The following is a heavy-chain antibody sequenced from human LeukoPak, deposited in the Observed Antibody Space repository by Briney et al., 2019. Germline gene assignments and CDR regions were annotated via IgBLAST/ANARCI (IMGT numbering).Heavy chain of an antibody. Sequence: GGSLRLSCAASGFTFTSYGMHWARQAPGKGLEWVALITYDGYYKYYSDSVKGRFTISSDTSKNTMYLQMNSLRAEDTAVYYCARDLSPVVRASPMGYWGQGTLVTVSS. CDR1: GFTFTSYG. J-gene: IGHJ4*02. V-gene: IGHV3-30*03. D-gene: IGHD3-10*01. CDR2: ITYDGYYK. CDR3: ARDLSPVVRASPMGY.